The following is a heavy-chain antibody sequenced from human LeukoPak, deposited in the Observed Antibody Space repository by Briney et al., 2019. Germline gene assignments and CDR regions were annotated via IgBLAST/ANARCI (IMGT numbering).Heavy chain of an antibody. Sequence: ASVKVSCKASGYTFTSYAMNWVRQAPGQGLEWMGWISAYNGNTNYAQKLQGRVTMTTDTSTSTAYMELRSLRSDDTAVYYCAREVPYDSSRYYQPFDYWGQGTPVTVSS. CDR1: GYTFTSYA. CDR3: AREVPYDSSRYYQPFDY. D-gene: IGHD3-22*01. J-gene: IGHJ4*02. CDR2: ISAYNGNT. V-gene: IGHV1-18*01.